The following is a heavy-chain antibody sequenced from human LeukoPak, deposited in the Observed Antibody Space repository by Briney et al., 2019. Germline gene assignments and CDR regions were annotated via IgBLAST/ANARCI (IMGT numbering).Heavy chain of an antibody. CDR3: AKDRDYYGSGSDY. CDR1: GFTFNIYG. CDR2: ISYDEMYQ. V-gene: IGHV3-30*18. Sequence: GRSLRLPCAASGFTFNIYGMHWVRQAPGKGLEWVAGISYDEMYQYYADSVKGRFTISRDNSKNTLFLQMNSLRAEDTAIYYCAKDRDYYGSGSDYWGQGTLVTVSS. D-gene: IGHD3-10*01. J-gene: IGHJ4*02.